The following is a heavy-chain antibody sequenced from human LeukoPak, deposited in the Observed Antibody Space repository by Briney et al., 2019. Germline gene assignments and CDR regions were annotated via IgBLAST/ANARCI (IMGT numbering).Heavy chain of an antibody. J-gene: IGHJ5*02. V-gene: IGHV4-59*08. Sequence: SETLSLTCTVSGGSISSYYWSWIRQPPGKGLEWLGYIYYSGSTNYNPSLKSRVTISVDTSKNQFSLKLSSVTAADTAVYYCARLERRVREAPSSGWFDPWGQGTLVTVSS. CDR3: ARLERRVREAPSSGWFDP. CDR1: GGSISSYY. CDR2: IYYSGST. D-gene: IGHD3-10*01.